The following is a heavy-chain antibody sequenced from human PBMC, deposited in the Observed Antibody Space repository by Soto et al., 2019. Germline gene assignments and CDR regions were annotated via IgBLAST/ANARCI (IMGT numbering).Heavy chain of an antibody. CDR1: GFTVSSNY. V-gene: IGHV3-66*01. CDR3: ARDRIPTGMDV. J-gene: IGHJ6*02. CDR2: IYSGGST. Sequence: EVQLVESGGGLVQPGGSLRLSCAASGFTVSSNYMSWVRQAPGKGLEWVSVIYSGGSTYYADSVKGRFTISRDNSKNTLYLQMNSLRDEDTAVYYCARDRIPTGMDVWGLGTKVTVSS.